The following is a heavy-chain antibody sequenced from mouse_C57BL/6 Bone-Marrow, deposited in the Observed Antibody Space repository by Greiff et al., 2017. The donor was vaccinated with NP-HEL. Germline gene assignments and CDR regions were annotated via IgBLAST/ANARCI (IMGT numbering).Heavy chain of an antibody. D-gene: IGHD1-1*01. Sequence: VQGVESGPELVRPGVSVKISCKGSGYTFTDYAMHWVKQSHAKSLEWIGVISTYYGDASYNQKFKDKATMTVDKSSSTAYMELARLTSEDSAVYYGASRGSSPWFAYWGQGTLVTVSA. J-gene: IGHJ3*01. V-gene: IGHV1-67*01. CDR2: ISTYYGDA. CDR3: ASRGSSPWFAY. CDR1: GYTFTDYA.